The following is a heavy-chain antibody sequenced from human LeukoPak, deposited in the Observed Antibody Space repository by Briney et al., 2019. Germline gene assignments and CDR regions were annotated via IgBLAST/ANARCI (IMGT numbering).Heavy chain of an antibody. CDR1: GFTFSSYS. V-gene: IGHV3-21*01. CDR2: ISSSSSYI. D-gene: IGHD2-2*01. J-gene: IGHJ4*02. CDR3: ARDGPAATFDY. Sequence: GGSLRLSCAASGFTFSSYSMNWVRQAPGKGLEWVSSISSSSSYIYYADSVKGRFTISRDNAKNSLYLQMNSLRAEDTAVYYCARDGPAATFDYWGRGTLVTVSS.